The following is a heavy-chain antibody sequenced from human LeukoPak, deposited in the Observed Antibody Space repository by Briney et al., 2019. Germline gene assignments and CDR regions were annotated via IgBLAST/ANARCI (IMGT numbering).Heavy chain of an antibody. V-gene: IGHV4-30-2*01. CDR1: GGSISSGGYY. CDR3: ASVWSGYSESWFDP. J-gene: IGHJ5*02. D-gene: IGHD3-3*01. CDR2: IYHSGST. Sequence: PSETLSLTCTVSGGSISSGGYYWSWIRQPPGKGLEWIGYIYHSGSTYYNPSLKSRVTISVDRSKNQFSLKLSSVTAADTAVYYCASVWSGYSESWFDPWGQGTLVTVSS.